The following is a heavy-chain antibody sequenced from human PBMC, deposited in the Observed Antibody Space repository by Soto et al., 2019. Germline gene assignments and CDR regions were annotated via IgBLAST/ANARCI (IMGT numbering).Heavy chain of an antibody. CDR2: ITSGGGST. CDR3: AKGLSGSPTMRGMDV. CDR1: GFTFDDYA. Sequence: PGGSLRLSCAASGFTFDDYAMHWVRQAPGKGLEWVSGITSGGGSTYYADSVKGRFTISRDNSKNTLFLQMNSLRAEDTAVYYCAKGLSGSPTMRGMDVWGQGTTVTVSS. J-gene: IGHJ6*02. V-gene: IGHV3-23*01. D-gene: IGHD1-26*01.